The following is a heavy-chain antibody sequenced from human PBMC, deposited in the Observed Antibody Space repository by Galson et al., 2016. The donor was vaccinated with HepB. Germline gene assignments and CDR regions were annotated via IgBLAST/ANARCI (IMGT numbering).Heavy chain of an antibody. CDR3: AKGSPEVAVTAVPDF. CDR1: GFTFTNYA. CDR2: ISYHGNNS. J-gene: IGHJ4*02. V-gene: IGHV3-30*18. Sequence: SLRLSCAASGFTFTNYAMHWVRQAPGKGLEWVALISYHGNNSYYADSVRGRFTISRDNSKKTLYLQMSSLRPDDTAVYFCAKGSPEVAVTAVPDFWGQGTLVTVSS. D-gene: IGHD2-21*02.